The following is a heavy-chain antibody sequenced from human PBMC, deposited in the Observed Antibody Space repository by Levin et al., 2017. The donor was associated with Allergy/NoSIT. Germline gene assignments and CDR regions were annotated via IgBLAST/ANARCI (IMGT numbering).Heavy chain of an antibody. V-gene: IGHV3-33*01. J-gene: IGHJ4*02. CDR1: GFTFSSYG. CDR3: AREGYSYGSGDYYFDY. Sequence: PGGSLRLSCAASGFTFSSYGMHWVRQAPGKGLEWVAVIWYDGSNKYYADSVKGRFTISRDNSKNTLYLQMNSLRAEDTAVYYCAREGYSYGSGDYYFDYWGQGTLVTVSS. CDR2: IWYDGSNK. D-gene: IGHD5-18*01.